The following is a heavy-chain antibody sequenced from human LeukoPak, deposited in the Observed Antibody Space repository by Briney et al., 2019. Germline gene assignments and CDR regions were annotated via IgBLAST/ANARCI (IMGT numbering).Heavy chain of an antibody. V-gene: IGHV3-66*02. Sequence: GGSLRLSCAASGFTVSSNDMSWVRQAPGKGLEWVSVIYSGGSTYYADSVKGRFTISRDNSKNTLYLQMNSLRAEDTAVYYCARDTNGDVGGFDYWGQGTLVTVSS. D-gene: IGHD2-8*01. CDR1: GFTVSSND. J-gene: IGHJ4*02. CDR3: ARDTNGDVGGFDY. CDR2: IYSGGST.